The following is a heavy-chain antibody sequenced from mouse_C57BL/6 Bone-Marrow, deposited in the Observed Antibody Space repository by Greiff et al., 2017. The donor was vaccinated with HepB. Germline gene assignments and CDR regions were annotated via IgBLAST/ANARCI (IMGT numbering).Heavy chain of an antibody. D-gene: IGHD4-1*01. CDR3: ARPAIWDVYWYFDV. J-gene: IGHJ1*03. Sequence: VQLQQPVAELVRPGASVQLSCTASGFNIKNTYMHWVKQRPEQGLEWIGRIDPANGNTKYAPKLQGKATITADTSSNTAYLQLSSLTSEDTAIYSCARPAIWDVYWYFDVWGTGTTVTVSS. CDR2: IDPANGNT. V-gene: IGHV14-3*01. CDR1: GFNIKNTY.